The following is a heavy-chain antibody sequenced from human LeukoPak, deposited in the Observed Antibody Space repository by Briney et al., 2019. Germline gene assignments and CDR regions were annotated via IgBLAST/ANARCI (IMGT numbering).Heavy chain of an antibody. V-gene: IGHV3-74*01. CDR2: INTDGTVT. D-gene: IGHD6-19*01. Sequence: GGSLRLSCAASGFTFSKYWMLWVRQAPGKGLESVSRINTDGTVTTYADSVKGRFTVSRDNADNTMFLQMNSVRGEDTAVYYCATKQWLAPPPDSWGQGTPVTVSS. CDR3: ATKQWLAPPPDS. J-gene: IGHJ4*02. CDR1: GFTFSKYW.